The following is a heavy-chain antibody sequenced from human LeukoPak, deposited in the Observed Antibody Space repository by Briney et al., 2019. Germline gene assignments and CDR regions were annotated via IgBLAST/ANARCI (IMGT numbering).Heavy chain of an antibody. J-gene: IGHJ4*02. CDR3: VRENDWFGEVD. D-gene: IGHD3-10*01. CDR2: MSHSGNA. Sequence: SETLSLTCAVSDHSITSVYFWGWIPQPHGKGLEWIGCMSHSGNAYYSPSLKSRVTLSLETSTNQVSLRLSSVTAADTAVYFCVRENDWFGEVDWGQGTLVTVSS. CDR1: DHSITSVYF. V-gene: IGHV4-38-2*02.